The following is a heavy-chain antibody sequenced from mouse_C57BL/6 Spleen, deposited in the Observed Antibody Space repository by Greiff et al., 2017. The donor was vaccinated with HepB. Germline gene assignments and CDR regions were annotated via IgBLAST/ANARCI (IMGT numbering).Heavy chain of an antibody. J-gene: IGHJ3*01. D-gene: IGHD1-1*01. CDR2: IDPANGNT. Sequence: EVQLQQSVAELVRPGASVKLSCTASGFNIKNTYIHWVKQRPEQGLEWIGRIDPANGNTKYAPKFQGKATITADTSSNTAYLQLSSLTSEDTAIYYCVIYGIAYWGQGTLVTVSA. V-gene: IGHV14-3*01. CDR3: VIYGIAY. CDR1: GFNIKNTY.